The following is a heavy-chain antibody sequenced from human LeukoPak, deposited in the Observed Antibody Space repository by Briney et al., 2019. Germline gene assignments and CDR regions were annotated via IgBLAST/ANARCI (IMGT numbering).Heavy chain of an antibody. CDR3: ARLGVYFDFWFDP. Sequence: NPGGSLRLSCAASGFTFSSYSMNWVRQAPGKGLEWVSSISSSSSYIYYADSAKGRFTISRDNAKNSLYLQMNSLRAEDTAVYYCARLGVYFDFWFDPWGQGTLVTVSS. V-gene: IGHV3-21*01. CDR1: GFTFSSYS. CDR2: ISSSSSYI. J-gene: IGHJ5*02. D-gene: IGHD3-9*01.